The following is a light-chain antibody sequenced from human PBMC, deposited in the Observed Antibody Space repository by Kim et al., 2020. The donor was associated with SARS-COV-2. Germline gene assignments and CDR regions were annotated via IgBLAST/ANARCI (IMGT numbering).Light chain of an antibody. CDR1: QSVSSK. J-gene: IGKJ4*01. CDR2: GAS. Sequence: EIVMTQSPATLSVSPGERATLSCRASQSVSSKLAWYQQKPGQAPRLLIYGASTRATAIPARFSGSGSGTEFTLAISSLQSEDFAVYFCQQYNDWPLTFGWGTKLEI. CDR3: QQYNDWPLT. V-gene: IGKV3-15*01.